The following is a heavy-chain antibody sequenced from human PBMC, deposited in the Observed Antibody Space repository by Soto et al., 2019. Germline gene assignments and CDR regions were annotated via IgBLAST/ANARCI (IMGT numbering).Heavy chain of an antibody. CDR3: ARLLPAYYFDY. V-gene: IGHV2-5*01. D-gene: IGHD2-2*01. CDR1: GISLSTSGVG. Sequence: QITLKASGPTLVKPTQTLTLTCTFSGISLSTSGVGVGWIRQPPGTALEWLALIYWHDAKRYSRFLKSRLTITKDTTKIQVVLTMTIMDPVDTATYFCARLLPAYYFDYWGQGTLVTVS. CDR2: IYWHDAK. J-gene: IGHJ4*02.